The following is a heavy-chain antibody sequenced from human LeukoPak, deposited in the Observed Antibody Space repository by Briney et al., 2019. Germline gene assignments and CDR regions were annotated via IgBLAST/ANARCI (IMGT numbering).Heavy chain of an antibody. CDR3: AKEAVVGGCLDY. J-gene: IGHJ4*02. CDR1: GFTFSSYG. D-gene: IGHD2-2*01. CDR2: ISYDGSNK. Sequence: GGSLRLSCAASGFTFSSYGMHWVRQAPGKGLEWVAVISYDGSNKYYADSVKGRFTISRDNSKNTLYLQMNSLRAEDTAVYYCAKEAVVGGCLDYRGQGTLVTVSS. V-gene: IGHV3-30*18.